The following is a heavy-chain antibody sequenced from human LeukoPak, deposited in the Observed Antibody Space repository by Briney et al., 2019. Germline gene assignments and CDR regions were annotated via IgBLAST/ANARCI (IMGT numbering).Heavy chain of an antibody. CDR3: AGVRSGYYLDY. CDR2: ISSSTATI. Sequence: GGSLRLSCAGSGFTFSSYSMNWVRQAPGKGLEWVSYISSSTATISYADSVKGRFTISRDNAKNSLYLQMNSLRDDDTAVYYCAGVRSGYYLDYWGQGTLVTVSS. CDR1: GFTFSSYS. D-gene: IGHD5-12*01. J-gene: IGHJ4*02. V-gene: IGHV3-48*02.